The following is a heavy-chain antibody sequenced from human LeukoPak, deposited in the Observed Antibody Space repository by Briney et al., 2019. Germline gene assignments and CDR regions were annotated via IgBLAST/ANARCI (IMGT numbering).Heavy chain of an antibody. J-gene: IGHJ6*02. V-gene: IGHV7-4-1*02. CDR1: GYTFTNYG. Sequence: ASVKVSCKASGYTFTNYGLSWVRQAPGQGLEWMGWINTNTGNPKSAQGFTERFVFSLDASVSTAYLQISSLKAADTAVYYCARSYGAFEGATYYYYGMDVWGQGTTVTVSS. D-gene: IGHD3-10*01. CDR2: INTNTGNP. CDR3: ARSYGAFEGATYYYYGMDV.